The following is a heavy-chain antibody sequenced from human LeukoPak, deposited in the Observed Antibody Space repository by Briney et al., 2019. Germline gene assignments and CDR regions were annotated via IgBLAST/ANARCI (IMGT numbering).Heavy chain of an antibody. Sequence: SETMSLTCRVSGVSISSGSNYWGWIRQPPGKTLEWIGSIYSSGSTYYNSSLKSRVIILIDTAKNHFSLNLSSVTAADTAVYYCARSDGYGLVGIWGQGTMVTVSS. D-gene: IGHD3-10*01. J-gene: IGHJ3*02. CDR2: IYSSGST. V-gene: IGHV4-39*07. CDR1: GVSISSGSNY. CDR3: ARSDGYGLVGI.